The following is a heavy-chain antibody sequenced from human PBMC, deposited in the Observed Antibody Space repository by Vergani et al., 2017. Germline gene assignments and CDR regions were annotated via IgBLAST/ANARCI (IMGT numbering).Heavy chain of an antibody. CDR3: ARSCLQDGSGSYAERLMKYYFDY. V-gene: IGHV3-30*01. CDR1: GGTFSSYA. CDR2: IAYDGSNK. Sequence: QVQLVQSGAEVKKPGSSVKVSCKASGGTFSSYAMHWVRQAPGKGLEWVAVIAYDGSNKYYADSVKGRFTISRDNSKNTLYLQMNSLRAEDTAVYDCARSCLQDGSGSYAERLMKYYFDYWGQGTLVTVSS. J-gene: IGHJ4*02. D-gene: IGHD3-10*01.